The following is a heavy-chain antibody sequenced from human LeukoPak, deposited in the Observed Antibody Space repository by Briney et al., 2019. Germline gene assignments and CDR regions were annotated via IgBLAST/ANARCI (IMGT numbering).Heavy chain of an antibody. D-gene: IGHD2-2*01. CDR2: ISSSGSTI. J-gene: IGHJ5*02. CDR1: GFTFSDYY. V-gene: IGHV3-11*04. CDR3: ARVRDVVVGAAAITRDNWFDP. Sequence: GGSLRLSCAASGFTFSDYYMSWIRQAPGKGLEWVSYISSSGSTIYYSDSVKGRFTIPRDNAKNSLYLQMNSLRAEDTAVYYCARVRDVVVGAAAITRDNWFDPWGQGTLVTVSS.